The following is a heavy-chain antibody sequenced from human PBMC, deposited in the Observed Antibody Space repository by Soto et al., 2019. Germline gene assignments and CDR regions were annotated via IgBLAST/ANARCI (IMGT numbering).Heavy chain of an antibody. V-gene: IGHV5-51*01. CDR1: GYSFTSYW. J-gene: IGHJ6*02. D-gene: IGHD1-26*01. CDR2: IYPGDSDT. Sequence: GESLKISCKGSGYSFTSYWIGWVRQMPGKGLEWMGIIYPGDSDTRYSPSFQGQVTISADKSISTAYLQWSSLKASDTAMYYCARQLGASFEYYYGMDVWGQVSMVTVSS. CDR3: ARQLGASFEYYYGMDV.